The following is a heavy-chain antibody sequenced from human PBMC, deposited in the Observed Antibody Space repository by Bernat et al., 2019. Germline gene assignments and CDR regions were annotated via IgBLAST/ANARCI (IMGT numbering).Heavy chain of an antibody. J-gene: IGHJ4*02. CDR2: IWYDGSNK. D-gene: IGHD2-15*01. V-gene: IGHV3-33*01. CDR1: GFTFSSYG. Sequence: QVQLVESGGGVVQPGRSLRLSCAASGFTFSSYGMHWVRQAPGKGLEWVAVIWYDGSNKYYADSVKGRFTISRDNSKNTLYLQMNSLRAEDTAVYYGARDRCSGGSCYSADDYWGQGTLVTVSS. CDR3: ARDRCSGGSCYSADDY.